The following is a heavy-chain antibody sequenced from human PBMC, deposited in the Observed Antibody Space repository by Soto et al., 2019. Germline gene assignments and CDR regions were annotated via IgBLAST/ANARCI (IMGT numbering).Heavy chain of an antibody. V-gene: IGHV1-69*06. D-gene: IGHD4-4*01. CDR1: GGTFSSYA. CDR2: IIPIFGTT. Sequence: QLQLVQSGAEVQKPGSSLKVSCKASGGTFSSYAISWVRQAPGQGLECMVGIIPIFGTTNYAQKFQGRVSITADKSTSTAYMELSSLRSEDTAVYYGAREGLTKLTTGDYYYGMDVWGQGTTVTVSS. CDR3: AREGLTKLTTGDYYYGMDV. J-gene: IGHJ6*02.